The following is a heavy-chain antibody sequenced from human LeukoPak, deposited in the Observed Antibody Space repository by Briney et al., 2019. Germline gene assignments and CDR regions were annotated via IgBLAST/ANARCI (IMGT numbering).Heavy chain of an antibody. V-gene: IGHV3-7*03. CDR3: AKGTTVIRGGWFDP. D-gene: IGHD4-17*01. CDR1: GFTFINYW. CDR2: MKQDGSVK. J-gene: IGHJ5*02. Sequence: PGGSLRPSCAASGFTFINYWMSWVRQAPGKGLEWVANMKQDGSVKYYVDSMKGRFTISRDNSKNTLYLQMNSLRAEDTAVYYCAKGTTVIRGGWFDPWGQGTLVTVSS.